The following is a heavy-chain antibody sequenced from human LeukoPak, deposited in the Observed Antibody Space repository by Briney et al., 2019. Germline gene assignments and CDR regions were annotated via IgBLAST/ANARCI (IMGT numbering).Heavy chain of an antibody. V-gene: IGHV3-53*01. CDR2: IYSGGST. J-gene: IGHJ4*02. CDR1: GFTVSNNF. Sequence: PGGSLRLSCAVSGFTVSNNFMSWVRQAPGRGLEYVSIIYSGGSTYYADSVKGRFTISRDTSKNTVYLQMNSLRAEDTAVYYCASCPASSNYWGQGTLVTVSS. CDR3: ASCPASSNY.